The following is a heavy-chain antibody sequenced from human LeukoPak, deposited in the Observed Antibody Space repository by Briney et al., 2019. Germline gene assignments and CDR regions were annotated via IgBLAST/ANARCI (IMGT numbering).Heavy chain of an antibody. CDR1: GFTFSSYA. J-gene: IGHJ6*02. CDR2: ISYDGSNK. Sequence: GGSLRLSCAASGFTFSSYAMHWVRQAPGKGLEWVAVISYDGSNKYYADSVKGQFTISRDNSKNTLYLQMNSLRAEDTAVYYCARERDGYNSMTRDYGMDVWGQGTTVTVSS. D-gene: IGHD5-24*01. V-gene: IGHV3-30-3*01. CDR3: ARERDGYNSMTRDYGMDV.